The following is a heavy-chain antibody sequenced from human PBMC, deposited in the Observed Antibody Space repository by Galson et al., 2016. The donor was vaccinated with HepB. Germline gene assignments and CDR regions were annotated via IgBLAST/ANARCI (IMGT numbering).Heavy chain of an antibody. D-gene: IGHD3-22*01. V-gene: IGHV3-7*03. CDR3: AKAGFRYYDSSGYYYDY. CDR2: INEDGSAK. Sequence: SLRLSCAASGFTFTDFWMDWVRQAPGKAPEWVAHINEDGSAKNYVDSVKGRFTISRDNSKNTLYLQMNSLRAEDTAVYYCAKAGFRYYDSSGYYYDYWGQGTLVTVSS. CDR1: GFTFTDFW. J-gene: IGHJ4*02.